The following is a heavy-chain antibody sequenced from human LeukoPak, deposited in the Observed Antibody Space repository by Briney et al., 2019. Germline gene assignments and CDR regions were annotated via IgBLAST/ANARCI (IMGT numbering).Heavy chain of an antibody. V-gene: IGHV3-9*01. CDR3: AKDTTSGNYYSFYYMDV. J-gene: IGHJ6*03. CDR1: GFTFDDYA. Sequence: GGSLRLSCAASGFTFDDYAMHWVRQAPGKGLGWVSGISWNSGSIGYADSVKGRFTISRDNAKNSLYLQMNSLRGEDTALYYCAKDTTSGNYYSFYYMDVWGKGTTVTISS. CDR2: ISWNSGSI. D-gene: IGHD3-10*01.